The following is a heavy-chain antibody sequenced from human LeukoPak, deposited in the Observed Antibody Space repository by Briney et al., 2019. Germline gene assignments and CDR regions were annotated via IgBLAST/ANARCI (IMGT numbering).Heavy chain of an antibody. D-gene: IGHD2-15*01. CDR3: ARQTRSLGYCSGGSCKSFDY. CDR2: IYYSGST. CDR1: GGSFGGYY. Sequence: KPSETLSLTCAVYGGSFGGYYWGWIRQPPGKGLEWIGSIYYSGSTYYNPSLKSRVTISVDTSKNQFSLKLSSVTAADTAVYYCARQTRSLGYCSGGSCKSFDYWGQGTLVTVSS. J-gene: IGHJ4*02. V-gene: IGHV4-39*01.